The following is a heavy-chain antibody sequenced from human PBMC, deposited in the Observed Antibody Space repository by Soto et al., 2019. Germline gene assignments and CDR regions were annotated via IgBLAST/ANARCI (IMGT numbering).Heavy chain of an antibody. CDR1: GFTFSSYG. Sequence: GGSLRLSCAASGFTFSSYGMHWVRQAPGKGLEWVAVIWYDGSNKYYADSVKGRFTISRDNSKNTLYLQMNSLRAEDTAVYYCARARDISSSWIHYFYGMDVWGQGTTVTVSS. CDR3: ARARDISSSWIHYFYGMDV. J-gene: IGHJ6*02. V-gene: IGHV3-33*01. CDR2: IWYDGSNK. D-gene: IGHD6-13*01.